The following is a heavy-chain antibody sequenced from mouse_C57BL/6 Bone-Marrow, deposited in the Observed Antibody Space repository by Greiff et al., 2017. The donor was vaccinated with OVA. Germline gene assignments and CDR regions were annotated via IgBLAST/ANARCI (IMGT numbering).Heavy chain of an antibody. Sequence: VQLQESGAELVRPGASVKLSCKASGYTFTDYYINWVKQRPGQGLEWIARIYPGSGNTYYNEKFKGKATLTAEKSSSTAYMQLSSLTSEDSAVYFCARAYGNFDYWGQGTTLTVSS. CDR1: GYTFTDYY. CDR3: ARAYGNFDY. CDR2: IYPGSGNT. J-gene: IGHJ2*01. D-gene: IGHD2-1*01. V-gene: IGHV1-76*01.